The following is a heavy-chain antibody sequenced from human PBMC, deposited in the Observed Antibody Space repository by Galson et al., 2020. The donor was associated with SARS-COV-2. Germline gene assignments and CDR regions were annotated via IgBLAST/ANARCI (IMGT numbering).Heavy chain of an antibody. V-gene: IGHV4-59*08. D-gene: IGHD3-10*01. J-gene: IGHJ4*02. Sequence: ETSETLSLTCTVSRGSLNGHFWSWIRQPPGKGLEWLGYISDSGSTNYNPSLKSRVTISSDTPKKQFSLKLNSVTAADTAVYYCAKLAEGRRSSEDYWGQGSLVTVSS. CDR3: AKLAEGRRSSEDY. CDR2: ISDSGST. CDR1: RGSLNGHF.